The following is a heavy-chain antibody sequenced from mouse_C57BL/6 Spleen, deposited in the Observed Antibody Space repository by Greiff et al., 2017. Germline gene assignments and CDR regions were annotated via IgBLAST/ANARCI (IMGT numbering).Heavy chain of an antibody. D-gene: IGHD1-1*01. Sequence: EVHLVESGGDLVKPGGSLKLSCAASGFTFSSYGMSWVRQTPDKRLEWVATISSGGSYTYYPDSVKGRITISRDNAKNTLYLQMSSLKSEDTAMYYCARLTTVVEEYAMDYWGQGTSVTVSS. CDR3: ARLTTVVEEYAMDY. J-gene: IGHJ4*01. CDR1: GFTFSSYG. V-gene: IGHV5-6*01. CDR2: ISSGGSYT.